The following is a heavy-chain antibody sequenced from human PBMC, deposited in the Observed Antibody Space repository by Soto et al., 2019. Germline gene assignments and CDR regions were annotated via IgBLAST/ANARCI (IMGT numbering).Heavy chain of an antibody. Sequence: QITLKESGPTLVKPTQTLTLTCTFSGFSLETSGMGMSWIRQPPGKALEWLALIYWDDDKRYSPSLKNRLTITKDTSNNQVVLTLTNVDPVDTATYYCAHSLYDYDTSGDYTYWYFDLWGRGTLVAVAS. J-gene: IGHJ2*01. CDR1: GFSLETSGMG. CDR2: IYWDDDK. CDR3: AHSLYDYDTSGDYTYWYFDL. V-gene: IGHV2-5*02. D-gene: IGHD3-22*01.